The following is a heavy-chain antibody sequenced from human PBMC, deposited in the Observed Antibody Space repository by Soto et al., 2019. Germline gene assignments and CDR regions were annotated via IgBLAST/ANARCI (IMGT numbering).Heavy chain of an antibody. J-gene: IGHJ4*02. CDR1: SGSISSNNW. Sequence: QVQLHKSGPGLVKPSGTLSLTCAVSSGSISSNNWWTWVRQPPGKGLEWIGEISLSGITSDNPSLQRRVTISIDKSKNQFSRKLTPVTAADTAVYYCASGYSSPPFGYWGQGTLVTVSS. D-gene: IGHD6-13*01. V-gene: IGHV4-4*02. CDR2: ISLSGIT. CDR3: ASGYSSPPFGY.